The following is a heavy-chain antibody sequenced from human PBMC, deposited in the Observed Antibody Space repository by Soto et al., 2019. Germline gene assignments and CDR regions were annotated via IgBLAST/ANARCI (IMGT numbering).Heavy chain of an antibody. V-gene: IGHV3-48*02. CDR1: GFAFSASH. D-gene: IGHD2-15*01. Sequence: ESGGGLVQPGGSLRLSCAASGFAFSASHMNWVRQAPGKEPEWLSYITYTSYIKQYADSVKGRFTVSRDNAKNSLYLQMDSLRDEDTAVYYCARDWWLTEPYSWGQGTLVTVSS. J-gene: IGHJ4*02. CDR3: ARDWWLTEPYS. CDR2: ITYTSYIK.